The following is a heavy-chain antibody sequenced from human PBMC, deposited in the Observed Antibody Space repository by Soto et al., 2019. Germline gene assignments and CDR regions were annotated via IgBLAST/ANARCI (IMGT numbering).Heavy chain of an antibody. D-gene: IGHD2-15*01. CDR3: ARDLGYCSGGSCLTCLVF. J-gene: IGHJ4*02. CDR2: ISAYNGNT. CDR1: GYTFTSYG. Sequence: ASVKVSCKASGYTFTSYGISWVRQAPGQGLEWMGWISAYNGNTNYAQKLQGRVTMTTDTSTSTAYMELRSLRSDDTAVYYCARDLGYCSGGSCLTCLVFWGQGTLLTVSS. V-gene: IGHV1-18*04.